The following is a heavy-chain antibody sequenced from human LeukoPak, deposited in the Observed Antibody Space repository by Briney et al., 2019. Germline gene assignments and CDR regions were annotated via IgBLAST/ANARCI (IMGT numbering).Heavy chain of an antibody. CDR3: ARRDYGDYVSAFEI. J-gene: IGHJ3*02. Sequence: PSETLSLTCTVAGGSISNYYWSWIRQPPGKVLEWIGYTYYIVSTNYNPSLKTRFTISVDSSKNQFSLSLTSLTATNTAVYYCARRDYGDYVSAFEIWGQGTMVTVSS. CDR1: GGSISNYY. CDR2: TYYIVST. V-gene: IGHV4-59*08. D-gene: IGHD4-17*01.